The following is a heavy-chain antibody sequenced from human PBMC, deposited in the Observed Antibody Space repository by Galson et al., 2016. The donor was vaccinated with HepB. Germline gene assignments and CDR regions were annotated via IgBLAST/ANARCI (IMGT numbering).Heavy chain of an antibody. CDR3: ARGSHIVGALVLAY. CDR2: MNPTSGNT. V-gene: IGHV1-8*01. J-gene: IGHJ4*02. Sequence: SVKVSCKASGNTFLFYDINWARQAPGQGLEWVGWMNPTSGNTGSAQKFQGRVTMTRNTSTTTAYLELSSLRSDDRAVYYCARGSHIVGALVLAYWGQGTPVTVSS. D-gene: IGHD1-26*01. CDR1: GNTFLFYD.